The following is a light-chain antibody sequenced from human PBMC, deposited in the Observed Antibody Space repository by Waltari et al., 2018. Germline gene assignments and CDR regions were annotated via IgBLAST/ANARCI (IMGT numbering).Light chain of an antibody. J-gene: IGKJ1*01. CDR2: GAS. CDR3: QHYVTLPAT. CDR1: QSVSRS. V-gene: IGKV3-20*01. Sequence: EIVLTQSPGTLSLSPGDRATLSCRASQSVSRSLAWYQQKPGQSPRLLIYGASSRATGVPDRFSGSGSGTDFSLTISRLEPEDCAVYYCQHYVTLPATFGQGTKVEIK.